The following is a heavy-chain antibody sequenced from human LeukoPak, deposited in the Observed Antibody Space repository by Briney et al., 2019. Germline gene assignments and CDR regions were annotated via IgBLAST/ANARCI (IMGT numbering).Heavy chain of an antibody. V-gene: IGHV3-13*01. J-gene: IGHJ2*01. Sequence: GGSLRLSCAASGFTFRSYDMHWVRQATGKGLEWVSGIGTAGEIYYPGSVKGRFTISRENAKNSLYLQMNSLRAGDTAVYYCARAAYSSTWYSRYFNLWGRGTLVTVSS. CDR1: GFTFRSYD. D-gene: IGHD6-13*01. CDR3: ARAAYSSTWYSRYFNL. CDR2: IGTAGEI.